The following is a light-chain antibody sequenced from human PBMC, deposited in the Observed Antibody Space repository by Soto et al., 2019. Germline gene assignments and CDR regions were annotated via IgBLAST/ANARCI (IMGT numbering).Light chain of an antibody. V-gene: IGKV3-20*01. Sequence: EIVLTQSPGTLSLSPGERATLSCRASQSVSSSYLAWYQQKTGQAPRLLIYGASSRATGIPDRFRGSGSGTDFTLTISRLEPEDLAVYYCQQYGSAPVYTFGQGTKLEIK. CDR2: GAS. CDR1: QSVSSSY. CDR3: QQYGSAPVYT. J-gene: IGKJ2*01.